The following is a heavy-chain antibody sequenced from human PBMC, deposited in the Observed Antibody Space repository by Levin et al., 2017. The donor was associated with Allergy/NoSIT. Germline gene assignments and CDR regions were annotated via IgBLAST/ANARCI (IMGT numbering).Heavy chain of an antibody. CDR2: IIPIFGTA. CDR3: ARVDTAMVIGPGYFQH. D-gene: IGHD5-18*01. Sequence: SVKVSCKASGGTFSSYAISWVRQAPGQGLEWMGGIIPIFGTANYAQKFQGRVTITADESTSTAYMELSSLRSEDTAVYYCARVDTAMVIGPGYFQHWGQGTLVTVSS. CDR1: GGTFSSYA. J-gene: IGHJ1*01. V-gene: IGHV1-69*13.